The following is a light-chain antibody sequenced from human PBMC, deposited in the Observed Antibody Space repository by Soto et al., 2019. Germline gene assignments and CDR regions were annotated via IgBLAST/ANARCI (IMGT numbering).Light chain of an antibody. Sequence: ALSQPGWESGSPWEAATLLCTRTSSDVGGYNSVSWYQQHPGKAPKLMIHDVSNRPSGVSNRFSGSKSGNTASLTISGLQAEDEADYYCSSYTSSSSYVFGTGTKVTVL. CDR3: SSYTSSSSYV. J-gene: IGLJ1*01. V-gene: IGLV2-14*01. CDR1: SSDVGGYNS. CDR2: DVS.